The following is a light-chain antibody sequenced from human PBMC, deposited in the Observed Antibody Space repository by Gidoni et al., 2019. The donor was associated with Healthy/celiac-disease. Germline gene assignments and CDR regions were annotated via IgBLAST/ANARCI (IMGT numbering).Light chain of an antibody. CDR1: QSISSW. CDR3: KQYISYSRT. J-gene: IGKJ1*01. V-gene: IGKV1-5*03. Sequence: DIQMTQSPSTLSASVGDRVTITCRSSQSISSWLAWYQQKPGKAPKLLIYTASSLASGVPARFSGSGSGTEFTLNISSLQPDDVAIYYGKQYISYSRTFXPXTKVEIK. CDR2: TAS.